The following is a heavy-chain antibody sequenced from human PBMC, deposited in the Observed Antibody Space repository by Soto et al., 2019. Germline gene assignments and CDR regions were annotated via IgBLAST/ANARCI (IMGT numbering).Heavy chain of an antibody. CDR2: ISSSGSTI. D-gene: IGHD2-15*01. CDR3: SRDFGYCSGGSCYPGDDYYYYYMDV. Sequence: QVQLVESGGGLVQPGGSLRLSCAASGFTFSDYYMSWIRQAPGKGLEWVSYISSSGSTIYYADSVKGRFTISRDNAKNSLYLQMNSLRAEDTAVYYCSRDFGYCSGGSCYPGDDYYYYYMDVWGKGTTVTVSS. J-gene: IGHJ6*03. CDR1: GFTFSDYY. V-gene: IGHV3-11*01.